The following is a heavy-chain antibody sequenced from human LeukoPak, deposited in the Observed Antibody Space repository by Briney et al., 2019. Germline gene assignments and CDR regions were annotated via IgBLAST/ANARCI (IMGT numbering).Heavy chain of an antibody. CDR2: IYYSGST. CDR1: GGSISSYY. J-gene: IGHJ6*02. Sequence: SETLSLTCTVSGGSISSYYWSWIRQPPGKGLEWTGYIYYSGSTNCNPSLKSRVTISVDTSKNQFSLKLSSVTAADTAVYFCARHSSYALRHSGYYYRMDVWGQGTTVTVSS. V-gene: IGHV4-59*08. D-gene: IGHD2-8*01. CDR3: ARHSSYALRHSGYYYRMDV.